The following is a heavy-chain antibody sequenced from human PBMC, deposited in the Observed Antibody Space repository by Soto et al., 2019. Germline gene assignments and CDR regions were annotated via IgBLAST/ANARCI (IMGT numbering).Heavy chain of an antibody. Sequence: PWEALKISWIGSAYSFTNYWIKWAPQIPGKGLGWMGRIDPSSDSYINYSPSFQGHVIISVDKSISTAYLQWSSLKASDTAIYYCATLADSSGFDYWGQGTLVTVSS. CDR2: IDPSSDSYI. CDR1: AYSFTNYW. CDR3: ATLADSSGFDY. V-gene: IGHV5-10-1*01. D-gene: IGHD3-22*01. J-gene: IGHJ4*02.